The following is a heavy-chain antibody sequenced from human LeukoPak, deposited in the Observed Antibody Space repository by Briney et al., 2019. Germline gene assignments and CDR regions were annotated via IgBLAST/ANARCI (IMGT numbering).Heavy chain of an antibody. CDR1: GFTFSTYW. D-gene: IGHD4-17*01. CDR2: IKEDGSEK. J-gene: IGHJ4*02. Sequence: GGSLRLSCAASGFTFSTYWMSWVRQAPGEGMEWVANIKEDGSEKYYVDSVKGRFTISRDKAKNSVYLQMNSLRAEDTAVYYCARDSGLTTVTTYWDNWGQGTLVTVSS. V-gene: IGHV3-7*05. CDR3: ARDSGLTTVTTYWDN.